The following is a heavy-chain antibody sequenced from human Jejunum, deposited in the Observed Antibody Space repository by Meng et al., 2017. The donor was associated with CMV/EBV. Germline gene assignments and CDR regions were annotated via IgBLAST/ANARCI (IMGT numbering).Heavy chain of an antibody. Sequence: SGASISINDYFWGWIRQPPGKGLEWVGSIYHLASNYYNPSLNSRVTISVATSKNQFSLNLRSVTAADTAVYYCVHKEDTPTALRYWGQGALVTVSS. CDR3: VHKEDTPTALRY. V-gene: IGHV4-39*07. CDR1: GASISINDYF. D-gene: IGHD4-17*01. J-gene: IGHJ4*02. CDR2: IYHLASN.